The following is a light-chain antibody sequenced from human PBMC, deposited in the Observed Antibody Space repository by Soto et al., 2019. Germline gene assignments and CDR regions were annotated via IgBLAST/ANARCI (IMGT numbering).Light chain of an antibody. J-gene: IGLJ1*01. CDR2: QVS. V-gene: IGLV2-14*01. CDR1: SSDIGGFYY. Sequence: QSALTQPASVSGYPGQSITISCTGTSSDIGGFYYVSWYQHHPGKDPKLMIYQVSNRPSGVSNRFSGSKSGNTASLTISGLQAEDEADYFCSSYSSSSTFYVFGAGTKVTVL. CDR3: SSYSSSSTFYV.